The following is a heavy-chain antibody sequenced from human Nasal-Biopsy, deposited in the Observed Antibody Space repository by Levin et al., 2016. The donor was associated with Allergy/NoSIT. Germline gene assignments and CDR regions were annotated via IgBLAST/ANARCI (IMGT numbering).Heavy chain of an antibody. V-gene: IGHV4-61*02. D-gene: IGHD5-18*01. CDR2: MYVSGST. CDR1: GGSIDSGTYY. Sequence: SETLSLTCTFSGGSIDSGTYYWGWIRQPAGKGLEWIGRMYVSGSTNYSPSAKRRVTISMDKSKNQLSLRLKSVTAADTAVYYCVREGRHTYGYYWYFDLWGRGTLVTVSP. CDR3: VREGRHTYGYYWYFDL. J-gene: IGHJ2*01.